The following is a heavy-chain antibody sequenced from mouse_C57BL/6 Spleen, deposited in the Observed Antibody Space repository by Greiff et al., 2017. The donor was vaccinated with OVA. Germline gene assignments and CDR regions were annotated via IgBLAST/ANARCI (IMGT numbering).Heavy chain of an antibody. J-gene: IGHJ3*01. D-gene: IGHD2-5*01. V-gene: IGHV8-8*01. CDR3: ARSAYYSNPWFAY. CDR2: IWWDDDK. CDR1: GFSLSTFGMG. Sequence: QVTLKESGPGILQPSQTLILTCSFSGFSLSTFGMGVGWFRQPSGKGLEWLAHIWWDDDKYYNPALKSRLTISKDTSKNQVFLKIANVDTADTATYYCARSAYYSNPWFAYWGQGTLVTVSA.